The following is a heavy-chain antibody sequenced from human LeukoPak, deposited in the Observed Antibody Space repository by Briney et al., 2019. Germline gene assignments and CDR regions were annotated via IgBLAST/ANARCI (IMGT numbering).Heavy chain of an antibody. CDR1: GYSFTSYW. CDR2: NYTGDSDT. V-gene: IGHV5-51*01. Sequence: GESLKISCKGSGYSFTSYWIGWVRQMPGKGLEWMGINYTGDSDTRYSRSFQGQVTISADKSISNAYLQWSSLKTSDTAMYYCARQSRIAVAGTGNWFDPWGQGTLVTVSS. J-gene: IGHJ5*02. CDR3: ARQSRIAVAGTGNWFDP. D-gene: IGHD6-19*01.